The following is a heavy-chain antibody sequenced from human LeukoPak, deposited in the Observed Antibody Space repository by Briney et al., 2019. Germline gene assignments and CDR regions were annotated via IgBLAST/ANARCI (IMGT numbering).Heavy chain of an antibody. CDR2: IYTSGST. D-gene: IGHD3-16*01. CDR1: GGSISSYY. J-gene: IGHJ5*02. Sequence: PSETLSLTCTVSGGSISSYYWSWIRQPAGKGLEWIGRIYTSGSTNYNPSLKSRVTMSVVTSKNQFSLKLSSVTAADTAVYYCAGGGKLGLFDPWGQGTLVTVSS. V-gene: IGHV4-4*07. CDR3: AGGGKLGLFDP.